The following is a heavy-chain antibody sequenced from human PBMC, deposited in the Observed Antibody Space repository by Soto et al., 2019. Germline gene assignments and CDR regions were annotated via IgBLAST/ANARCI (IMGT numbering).Heavy chain of an antibody. CDR1: GGTFSNSA. Sequence: QVHLEQSGAEVRKPGSSVKVSCKASGGTFSNSAISWVRQAPGQGLEWMGGIMPIFRTPDYAQKFQGRVNITADQSTSTAYMELGGLRSDDTGVYYCARDKDRLQLGGNFHYILDVWGQGTTVTVSS. D-gene: IGHD1-7*01. CDR2: IMPIFRTP. J-gene: IGHJ6*02. CDR3: ARDKDRLQLGGNFHYILDV. V-gene: IGHV1-69*12.